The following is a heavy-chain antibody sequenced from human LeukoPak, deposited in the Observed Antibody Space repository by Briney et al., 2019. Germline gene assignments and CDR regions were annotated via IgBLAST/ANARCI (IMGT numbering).Heavy chain of an antibody. J-gene: IGHJ4*02. V-gene: IGHV3-30*02. D-gene: IGHD3-10*01. CDR2: IRYDGSNK. Sequence: GGSLRLSCAASGFTFSSYGMHWVRQAPGKGLEWVAFIRYDGSNKYYADSVKGRFTISRDNSKNTLYLQMNSLRAEDTAVYYCAKDPRINYYGSGSYYPEYHFDYWGQGTLVTVSS. CDR1: GFTFSSYG. CDR3: AKDPRINYYGSGSYYPEYHFDY.